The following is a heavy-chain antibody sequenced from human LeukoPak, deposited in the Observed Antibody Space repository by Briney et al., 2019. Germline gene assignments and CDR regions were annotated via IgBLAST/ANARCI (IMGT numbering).Heavy chain of an antibody. D-gene: IGHD2-21*02. CDR3: ARDGCGGDCSPPRDY. J-gene: IGHJ4*02. Sequence: ASVKVSCKASGYTFTSYGISWVRQAPGQGLERMGWISAYNGNTNYAQKLQGRVTMTTDTSTSTAYMELRSLRSDDTAVYYCARDGCGGDCSPPRDYWGQGTLVTVSS. V-gene: IGHV1-18*01. CDR2: ISAYNGNT. CDR1: GYTFTSYG.